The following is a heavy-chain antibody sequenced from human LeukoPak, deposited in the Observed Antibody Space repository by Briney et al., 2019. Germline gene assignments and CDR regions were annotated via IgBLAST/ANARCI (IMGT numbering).Heavy chain of an antibody. J-gene: IGHJ4*02. Sequence: SVKVSCKASGGTFSSYAISWVRQAPGQGLEWMGRIIPILGIANYAQKFQGRVTITADKSTSTAYMELSSLRSGDTAVYYCARSYYYGSGSYNDYWGQGTLVTVSS. CDR1: GGTFSSYA. CDR2: IIPILGIA. CDR3: ARSYYYGSGSYNDY. V-gene: IGHV1-69*04. D-gene: IGHD3-10*01.